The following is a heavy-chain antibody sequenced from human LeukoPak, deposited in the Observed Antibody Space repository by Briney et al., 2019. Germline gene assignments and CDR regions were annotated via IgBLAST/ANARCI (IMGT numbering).Heavy chain of an antibody. CDR2: INHSGST. J-gene: IGHJ4*02. Sequence: PSETLSLTCAVYGGSFSGYYWSWIRQPPGKGLEWIGEINHSGSTNYNPSLKSRVTISVDTPKNQFSLKLSSVTAADTAVYYCARGLRPGNTLDYWGQGTLVTVSS. CDR3: ARGLRPGNTLDY. CDR1: GGSFSGYY. V-gene: IGHV4-34*01. D-gene: IGHD2-21*02.